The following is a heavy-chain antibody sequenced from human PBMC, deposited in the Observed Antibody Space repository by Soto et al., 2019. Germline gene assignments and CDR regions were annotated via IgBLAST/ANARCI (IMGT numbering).Heavy chain of an antibody. D-gene: IGHD6-13*01. J-gene: IGHJ5*02. CDR3: ARVWCSSHIAWADL. V-gene: IGHV4-59*01. CDR2: IYYSGST. Sequence: PETLSLTCTVSGGSISNYYGSWIRQPPGKGLEWIGYIYYSGSTNYNPSLKSRVTISVDTSKNQFSLKLSSVTAADTAVYYWARVWCSSHIAWADLWGKGTLVTVS. CDR1: GGSISNYY.